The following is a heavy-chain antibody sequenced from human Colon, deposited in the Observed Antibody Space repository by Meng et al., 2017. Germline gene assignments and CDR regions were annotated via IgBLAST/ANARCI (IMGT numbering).Heavy chain of an antibody. J-gene: IGHJ3*02. CDR3: ARELTGVMGDACDI. CDR1: GFTFSSYE. D-gene: IGHD7-27*01. CDR2: ISTSGTTI. Sequence: GGSLRLSCAASGFTFSSYEMNWVRQAPGKGLEWVSYISTSGTTISYADSVKGRFTISRDNAKNSLYLQMNSLRAEDTAVYYCARELTGVMGDACDIWGQGKVVT. V-gene: IGHV3-48*03.